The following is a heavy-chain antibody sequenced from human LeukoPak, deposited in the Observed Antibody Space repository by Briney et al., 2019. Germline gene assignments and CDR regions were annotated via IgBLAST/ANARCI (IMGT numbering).Heavy chain of an antibody. CDR1: GFTFTGCG. D-gene: IGHD3-10*01. J-gene: IGHJ4*02. Sequence: AGGSLRLSCAASGFTFTGCGMNWVRQAPGKGLEWVSSISSSSSYIYYADSVKGRFTISRDNAKDSLYLQMNSLRVEDTAVYYCARVLPSGGSGSFSNPFDYWGQGTLVTVSS. CDR3: ARVLPSGGSGSFSNPFDY. V-gene: IGHV3-21*01. CDR2: ISSSSSYI.